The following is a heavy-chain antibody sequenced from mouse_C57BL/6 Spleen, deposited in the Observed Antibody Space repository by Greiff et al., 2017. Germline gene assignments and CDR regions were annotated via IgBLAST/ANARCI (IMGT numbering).Heavy chain of an antibody. D-gene: IGHD2-2*01. Sequence: EVQLVESGPGLVKPSQSLSLTCSVTGYSITSGYYWNWIRQFPGNKLEWMGYISYDGSNNYNPFLKNRISITRDTSKNQFFLKLNSVTTENTATYYCANYGYDSWFAYWGQGTLVTVSA. J-gene: IGHJ3*01. V-gene: IGHV3-6*01. CDR1: GYSITSGYY. CDR3: ANYGYDSWFAY. CDR2: ISYDGSN.